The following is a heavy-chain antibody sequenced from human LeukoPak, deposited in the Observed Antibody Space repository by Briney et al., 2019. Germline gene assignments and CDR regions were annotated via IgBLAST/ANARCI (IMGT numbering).Heavy chain of an antibody. Sequence: PGGSLRLSCAASGFTFSSYSMNWVRQAPGKGLEWVSYVSSSSSTIYYADSVKGRFTISRDNAKNSLYLQMNSLRDEDTAVYYCARGYDSSGYSLFDYWGQGTLVTVSS. V-gene: IGHV3-48*02. CDR1: GFTFSSYS. CDR2: VSSSSSTI. D-gene: IGHD3-22*01. CDR3: ARGYDSSGYSLFDY. J-gene: IGHJ4*02.